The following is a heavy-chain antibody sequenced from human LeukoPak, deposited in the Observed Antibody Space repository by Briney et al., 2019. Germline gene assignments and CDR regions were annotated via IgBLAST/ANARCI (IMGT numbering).Heavy chain of an antibody. D-gene: IGHD3-10*01. V-gene: IGHV3-23*01. CDR1: GFAFSSYA. J-gene: IGHJ6*03. CDR3: AKNYGSGSSVKYYYYMDV. CDR2: ISGSGGST. Sequence: GGSLRLSCAASGFAFSSYAMSWVRQAPGKGLEWVSAISGSGGSTYYADSVKGRFTISRYNSKNTLYLQMNSLRAEDTAVYYCAKNYGSGSSVKYYYYMDVWGKGTTVTVSS.